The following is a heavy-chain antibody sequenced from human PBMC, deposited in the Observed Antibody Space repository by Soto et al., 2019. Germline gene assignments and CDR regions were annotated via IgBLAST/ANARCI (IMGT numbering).Heavy chain of an antibody. V-gene: IGHV1-3*01. CDR3: ITYCDFGSGHYPH. CDR2: INAGNGNT. D-gene: IGHD3-3*01. Sequence: ASVKVSCKASGYTFTSYAMHWVRQAPGQRLEWMGWINAGNGNTKYSQKFQGRVTITRDTSASTAYMELNSLKSEDTAMYYCITYCDFGSGHYPHWGQGILVTVSS. CDR1: GYTFTSYA. J-gene: IGHJ4*02.